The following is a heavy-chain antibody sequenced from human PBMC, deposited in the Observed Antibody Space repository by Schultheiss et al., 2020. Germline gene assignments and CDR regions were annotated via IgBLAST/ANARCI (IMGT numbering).Heavy chain of an antibody. J-gene: IGHJ4*02. CDR1: GYTFTDYY. CDR2: INPNSNGT. D-gene: IGHD3-22*01. V-gene: IGHV1-2*02. CDR3: TYVEYYFDY. Sequence: ASVKVSCKASGYTFTDYYMHWVRQAPGQGLEWMGWINPNSNGTNYAQKFQGRVTRLRSDDTAVYYCARVPRPNYYDSSGYPTYVEYYFDYWGQGTLVTVSS.